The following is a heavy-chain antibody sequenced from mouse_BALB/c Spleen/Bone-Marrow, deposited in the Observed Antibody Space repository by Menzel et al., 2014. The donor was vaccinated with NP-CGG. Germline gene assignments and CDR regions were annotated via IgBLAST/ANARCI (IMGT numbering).Heavy chain of an antibody. Sequence: VQLVESGAELAKPGASVKMSCKASGYTFTSYWMHWVKQRPGQGLEWIGYINPSTGYTEYNQKFKDKATLTADKSSSTAYMQLSSLTSEDSAVYYCARSGGGYDRFAYWGQGTLVTVSA. J-gene: IGHJ3*01. CDR3: ARSGGGYDRFAY. CDR1: GYTFTSYW. CDR2: INPSTGYT. D-gene: IGHD2-2*01. V-gene: IGHV1-7*01.